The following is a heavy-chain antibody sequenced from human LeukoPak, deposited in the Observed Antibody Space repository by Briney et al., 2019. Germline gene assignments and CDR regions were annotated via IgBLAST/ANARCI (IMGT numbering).Heavy chain of an antibody. CDR1: GFSFSTYW. D-gene: IGHD3-10*01. CDR2: IRPEGSEK. J-gene: IGHJ4*02. Sequence: GGSLRLSCETSGFSFSTYWMSWVRQAPGKRLEWVANIRPEGSEKYYVDSVKGRFTISRDIAKQSVFLQMTSLRVEDTSVYYCARLSAMVRGPEEIFYFEDSGLGSLVTVCS. CDR3: ARLSAMVRGPEEIFYFED. V-gene: IGHV3-7*01.